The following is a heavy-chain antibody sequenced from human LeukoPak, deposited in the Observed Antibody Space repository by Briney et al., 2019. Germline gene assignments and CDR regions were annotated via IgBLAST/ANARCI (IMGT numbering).Heavy chain of an antibody. J-gene: IGHJ4*02. CDR3: ARDRVRGNSNPFFDY. V-gene: IGHV4-61*01. D-gene: IGHD4-11*01. CDR1: GGSVSSGTYY. CDR2: IYYSGTT. Sequence: SETLSLTCTVSGGSVSSGTYYWSWIRQPPGKGLEWIGYIYYSGTTNYDPSLKSRVTISVDTSKNQFSLKLSSVTAADTAVYYCARDRVRGNSNPFFDYWGQGTLVTVSS.